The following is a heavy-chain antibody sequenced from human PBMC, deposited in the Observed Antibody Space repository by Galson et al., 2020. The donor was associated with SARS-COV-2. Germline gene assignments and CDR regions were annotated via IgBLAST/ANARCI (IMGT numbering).Heavy chain of an antibody. CDR2: ISSGSGTM. CDR3: VRGAPWGFRPDEY. D-gene: IGHD3-16*01. V-gene: IGHV3-48*02. CDR1: GFTISPYS. Sequence: GESLKISCEASGFTISPYSMSWVRQAPGKGLEWVSYISSGSGTMFYADSLQGRFTISRDDAKNSLYLRMNSLRDDDTAVYYCVRGAPWGFRPDEYWGQGTLVIVSS. J-gene: IGHJ4*02.